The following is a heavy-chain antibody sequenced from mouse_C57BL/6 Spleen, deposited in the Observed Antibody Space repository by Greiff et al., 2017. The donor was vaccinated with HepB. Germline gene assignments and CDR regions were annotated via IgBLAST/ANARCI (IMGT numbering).Heavy chain of an antibody. Sequence: QVQLQQSGAELVRPGASVTLSCKASGYTFTDYEMHWVKQTPVHGLEWIGAIDPETGGTAYNQKFKGKAILTADKSSSTAYMELRSLTSEDSAVYYCTRPAQVPFAYWGQGTLVTVSA. CDR2: IDPETGGT. CDR3: TRPAQVPFAY. J-gene: IGHJ3*01. D-gene: IGHD3-2*02. CDR1: GYTFTDYE. V-gene: IGHV1-15*01.